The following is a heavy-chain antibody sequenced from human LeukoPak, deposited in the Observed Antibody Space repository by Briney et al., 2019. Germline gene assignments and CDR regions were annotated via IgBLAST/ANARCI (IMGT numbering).Heavy chain of an antibody. J-gene: IGHJ4*02. Sequence: SSGTLSLTCAVSGGSISSNWYSWVRQPPGKGLEWIGEIYHDGNTYYNPSLKSRVTISVDKSKNQFSVKLSSVTAADTAVYYCARAAAYNLDYWGQGNLVTVSS. D-gene: IGHD6-13*01. CDR2: IYHDGNT. CDR3: ARAAAYNLDY. V-gene: IGHV4-4*02. CDR1: GGSISSNW.